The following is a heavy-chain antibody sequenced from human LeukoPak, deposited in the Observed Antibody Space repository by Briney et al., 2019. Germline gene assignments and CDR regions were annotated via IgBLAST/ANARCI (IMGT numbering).Heavy chain of an antibody. J-gene: IGHJ4*02. Sequence: PGGSLRLSCAASGFTFSSYGMHRVRQAPGKGLEWVAVISYDGSNKYYADSVKGRFTISRDNSKNTLYLQMNSLRAEDTAVYYCAKGDSSGYYPYPFDYWGQGTLVTVS. CDR1: GFTFSSYG. V-gene: IGHV3-30*18. CDR3: AKGDSSGYYPYPFDY. CDR2: ISYDGSNK. D-gene: IGHD3-22*01.